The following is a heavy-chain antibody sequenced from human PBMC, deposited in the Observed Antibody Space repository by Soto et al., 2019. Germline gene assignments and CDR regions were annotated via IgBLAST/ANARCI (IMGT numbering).Heavy chain of an antibody. J-gene: IGHJ5*02. Sequence: SETLSLTCTVSGDSINSVDHYWSWIRQPPGKGLEWMGYIYHSGSTHYNPSLNSRLTISIDTSTNRFSLNLTSVTAADTAVYFCARLRSETENIWFDPWGQGVLVT. CDR1: GDSINSVDHY. CDR2: IYHSGST. CDR3: ARLRSETENIWFDP. D-gene: IGHD3-10*02. V-gene: IGHV4-30-4*01.